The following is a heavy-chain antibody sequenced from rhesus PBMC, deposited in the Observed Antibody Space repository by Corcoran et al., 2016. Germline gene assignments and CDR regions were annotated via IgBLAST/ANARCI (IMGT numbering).Heavy chain of an antibody. Sequence: QVQLVQSGAEVKKPGSSVKVSCKASGYTFTDYYMHWVRQAPRQGLGWMGGINPYQGNTKYAQKFQGRVTMTRDTSTSTAYMELSSLRSEDTAVYYCAREGEQRLVGYWGQGALVTVSS. V-gene: IGHV1S2*01. CDR3: AREGEQRLVGY. J-gene: IGHJ1*01. D-gene: IGHD6-31*01. CDR1: GYTFTDYY. CDR2: INPYQGNT.